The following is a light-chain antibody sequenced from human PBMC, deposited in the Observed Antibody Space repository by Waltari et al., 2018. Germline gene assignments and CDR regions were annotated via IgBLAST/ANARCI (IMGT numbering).Light chain of an antibody. CDR2: RND. Sequence: QSVVTQPPSASGTPGQRVTIPCSGSSPNIGSNFVYWYQQLPGATPKVLIFRNDRRPAGVPDRFSGSKSGTSASLDISGLRSEDEANYYCATWDGSLSAVVFGGGTKLTVL. CDR1: SPNIGSNF. J-gene: IGLJ2*01. CDR3: ATWDGSLSAVV. V-gene: IGLV1-47*01.